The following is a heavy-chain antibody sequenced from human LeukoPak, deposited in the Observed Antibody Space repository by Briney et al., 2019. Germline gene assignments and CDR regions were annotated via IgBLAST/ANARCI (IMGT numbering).Heavy chain of an antibody. J-gene: IGHJ6*03. CDR3: ARGRGYYYCYMDV. CDR2: ILYSGST. V-gene: IGHV4-39*07. Sequence: SETLSLTCTVSGDSISSSMFYWGWLRQSPGGGLEWIGNILYSGSTYYNPSLNIRVTISVKTSKYQFSLKLCSVTAADTAVYYCARGRGYYYCYMDVWSEGTTVTVSS. CDR1: GDSISSSMFY.